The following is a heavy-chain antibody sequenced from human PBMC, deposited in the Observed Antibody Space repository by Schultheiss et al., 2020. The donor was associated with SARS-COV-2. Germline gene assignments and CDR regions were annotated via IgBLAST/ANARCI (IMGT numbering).Heavy chain of an antibody. CDR3: ARAPYQLLLYGKGYYFDY. CDR2: ISSSSSTI. J-gene: IGHJ4*02. Sequence: GGSLRLSCAASGFTFSSYSMNWVRQAPGKGLEWVSYISSSSSTIYYADSVKGRFTISRDNAKNSLYLQMNSLRAEDTAVYYCARAPYQLLLYGKGYYFDYWGQGTLVTVSS. CDR1: GFTFSSYS. V-gene: IGHV3-48*01. D-gene: IGHD2-2*01.